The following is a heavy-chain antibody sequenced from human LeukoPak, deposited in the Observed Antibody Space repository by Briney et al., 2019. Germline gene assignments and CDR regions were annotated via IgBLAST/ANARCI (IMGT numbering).Heavy chain of an antibody. CDR3: ARDQVDTAMVGFDY. J-gene: IGHJ4*02. D-gene: IGHD5-18*01. CDR1: GYTLTSYY. Sequence: ASVKVSCMASGYTLTSYYIHWVRQAPGQGLEWMGIINPSGGSTSYAQKFQGRVTMPRDTSTSTVYMELSSLRSEDTAVYYCARDQVDTAMVGFDYWGQGTLVTVSS. V-gene: IGHV1-46*01. CDR2: INPSGGST.